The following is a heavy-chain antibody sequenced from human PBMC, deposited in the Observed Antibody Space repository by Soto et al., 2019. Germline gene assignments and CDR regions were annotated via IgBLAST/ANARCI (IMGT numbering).Heavy chain of an antibody. CDR3: AHIRDSSSLGVFDY. CDR2: IYWDDDK. J-gene: IGHJ4*02. Sequence: QITLKESGPTLVKPTQTLTLTCTFSGFSLSTSGVGVGRIRQPPGKALEWLALIYWDDDKRYSPSLKSRLTITKDTSKNQVVLTMTNMDPVDTATYYCAHIRDSSSLGVFDYWGQGTLVTVSS. CDR1: GFSLSTSGVG. D-gene: IGHD6-6*01. V-gene: IGHV2-5*02.